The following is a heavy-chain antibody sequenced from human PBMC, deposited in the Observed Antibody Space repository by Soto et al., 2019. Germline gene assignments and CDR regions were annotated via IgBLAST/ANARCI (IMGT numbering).Heavy chain of an antibody. D-gene: IGHD3-22*01. J-gene: IGHJ4*01. V-gene: IGHV4-31*03. Sequence: PSETLSLTCTVSGGSISSGGYYWSWIRQHPGKGLEWIGYIYYSGSTYYNPPLKSRVTISVDTSKNQFSLKLSSVTAADTAVYYCAITSDSSGYYADYWDQGTLVTVSS. CDR2: IYYSGST. CDR3: AITSDSSGYYADY. CDR1: GGSISSGGYY.